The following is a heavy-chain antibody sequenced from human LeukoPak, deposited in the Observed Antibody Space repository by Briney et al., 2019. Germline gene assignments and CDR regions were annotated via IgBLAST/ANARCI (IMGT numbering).Heavy chain of an antibody. V-gene: IGHV4-34*01. CDR3: ARTAYSGSFRYGMDV. J-gene: IGHJ6*02. Sequence: SETLSLTCAVYGGSFSGYYWSWIGQPPGKGLEWIGEINHSGSTNYNPSLKSRVTISVDTSKNQFSLKLSSVTAADTAVYYCARTAYSGSFRYGMDVWGQGTTVTVSS. CDR1: GGSFSGYY. D-gene: IGHD1-26*01. CDR2: INHSGST.